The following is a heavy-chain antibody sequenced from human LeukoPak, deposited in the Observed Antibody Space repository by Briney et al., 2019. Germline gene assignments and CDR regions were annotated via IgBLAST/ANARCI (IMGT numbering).Heavy chain of an antibody. CDR1: GFTFSVYG. CDR3: AKDPYSSFMEYFQH. V-gene: IGHV3-30*18. CDR2: MSNDGSKK. Sequence: PGGSLRLSCAASGFTFSVYGMHWVRQAPGKGLEWVAVMSNDGSKKYYGDSVKGRFTISRDDSKNTLYLQMNSLRTEDTAMYYCAKDPYSSFMEYFQHWGQGTLVTVSS. J-gene: IGHJ1*01. D-gene: IGHD3-22*01.